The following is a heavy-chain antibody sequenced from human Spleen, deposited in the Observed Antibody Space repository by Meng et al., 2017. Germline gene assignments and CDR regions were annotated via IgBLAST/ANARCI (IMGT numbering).Heavy chain of an antibody. CDR2: IYSGGST. Sequence: GESLKISCAASGFTVSSNYMSWVRQAPGKGLEWVSVIYSGGSTYYADSVKGRFTISRDNSKNTLYLQMNSLRAEDTAVYYCARETPTITRLGAFDIWGQGTMVTVSS. D-gene: IGHD1-20*01. CDR1: GFTVSSNY. CDR3: ARETPTITRLGAFDI. J-gene: IGHJ3*02. V-gene: IGHV3-66*02.